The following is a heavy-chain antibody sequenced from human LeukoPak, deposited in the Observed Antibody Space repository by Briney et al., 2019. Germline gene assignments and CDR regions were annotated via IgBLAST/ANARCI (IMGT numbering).Heavy chain of an antibody. J-gene: IGHJ4*02. CDR1: GHSISSGYY. CDR2: IYHTGST. CDR3: ARYSSSPTYYFDY. V-gene: IGHV4-38-2*02. D-gene: IGHD6-13*01. Sequence: SETLSLTCTVSGHSISSGYYWGWIRQPPGKGLEWIGSIYHTGSTYYSPSLKSRVTISVDTSKNQFSLKLSSVTAADTAVYYCARYSSSPTYYFDYWGQGTLVTVSS.